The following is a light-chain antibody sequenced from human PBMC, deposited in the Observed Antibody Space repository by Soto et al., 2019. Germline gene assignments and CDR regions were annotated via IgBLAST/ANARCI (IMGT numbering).Light chain of an antibody. V-gene: IGKV3-20*01. CDR1: QSVSSSY. CDR3: QQYVGSPTT. J-gene: IGKJ4*01. Sequence: IVLTQSPGTLSLSPGERATLSCRASQSVSSSYLAWYQQKPGQAPRLLIYGASSRATGIPDRFSGSGSGTDFTLNISRPEPEHVSVHYCQQYVGSPTTFGGGNKVEIQ. CDR2: GAS.